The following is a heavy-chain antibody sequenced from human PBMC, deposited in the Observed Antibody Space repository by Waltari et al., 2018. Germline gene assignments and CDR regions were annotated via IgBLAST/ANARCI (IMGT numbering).Heavy chain of an antibody. J-gene: IGHJ4*02. CDR2: IRSIGSTK. CDR3: ARVRVVMGEGVY. D-gene: IGHD2-15*01. Sequence: EVRLVESGGNLVQPGGSLRLSCAASGFSFSSYEMNWVRQAPGRGPGWVSYIRSIGSTKYYADSVKGRFTISRDNAKNSLYLQMNSLRADDTAVYYCARVRVVMGEGVYWGQGTLVTVSS. V-gene: IGHV3-48*03. CDR1: GFSFSSYE.